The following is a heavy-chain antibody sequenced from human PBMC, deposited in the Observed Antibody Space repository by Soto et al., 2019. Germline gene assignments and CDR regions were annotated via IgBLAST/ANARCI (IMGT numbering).Heavy chain of an antibody. CDR1: GGTFNTYT. CDR2: VVPMYDSV. J-gene: IGHJ4*02. D-gene: IGHD1-26*01. CDR3: ASWRSYSGSYCFDY. V-gene: IGHV1-69*06. Sequence: SVKVSCKASGGTFNTYTINWLRQAPGRGLEWVGQVVPMYDSVNYAETFQGRVAITVDKSTNTAYMELTSLRSQDTALYFCASWRSYSGSYCFDYWGQGTLVTVSS.